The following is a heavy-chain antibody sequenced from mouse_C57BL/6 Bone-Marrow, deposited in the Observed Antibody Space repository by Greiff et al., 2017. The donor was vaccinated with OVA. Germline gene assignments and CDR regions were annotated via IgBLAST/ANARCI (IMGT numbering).Heavy chain of an antibody. CDR2: INPGSGGT. Sequence: VQLQQSGAELVRPGTSVKVSCKASGYAFTSYLIEWVKQRPGQGLEWIGVINPGSGGTNYNEKFKGKATLTADKSSSTAYMQLSSLTSEDSAVYVCAICLLRPYYYAMDYWGQGTSVTVSS. CDR1: GYAFTSYL. J-gene: IGHJ4*01. D-gene: IGHD1-2*01. CDR3: AICLLRPYYYAMDY. V-gene: IGHV1-54*01.